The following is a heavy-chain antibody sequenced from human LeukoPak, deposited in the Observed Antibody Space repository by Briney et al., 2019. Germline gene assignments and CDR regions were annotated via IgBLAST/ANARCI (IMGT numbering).Heavy chain of an antibody. Sequence: VGCLRLSCAASGFTFSDYYISWIRQAPGKGLGWVSDIKRSVEITSYADSVKGRFTISRENAKKSLHLQMNSLRAEDSAVYYCARETVAGTFDYWGQGTQVT. CDR1: GFTFSDYY. CDR2: IKRSVEIT. CDR3: ARETVAGTFDY. D-gene: IGHD6-19*01. V-gene: IGHV3-11*01. J-gene: IGHJ4*02.